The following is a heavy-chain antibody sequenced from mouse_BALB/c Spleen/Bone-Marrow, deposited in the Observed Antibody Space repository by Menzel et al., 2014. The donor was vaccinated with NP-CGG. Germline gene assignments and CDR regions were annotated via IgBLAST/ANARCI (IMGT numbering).Heavy chain of an antibody. V-gene: IGHV14-3*02. CDR2: IDPANGNT. D-gene: IGHD1-2*01. CDR3: ARGGTTATWYFDV. CDR1: GFNIKDTY. J-gene: IGHJ1*01. Sequence: EVKVVESGAELVKPGASVKLSCTASGFNIKDTYMHWVKQRPEQGLEWIGRIDPANGNTKYDPEFQGKATITADTSSNTAYLQLSSLTSGDTAVYYCARGGTTATWYFDVWGAGTTVTVSS.